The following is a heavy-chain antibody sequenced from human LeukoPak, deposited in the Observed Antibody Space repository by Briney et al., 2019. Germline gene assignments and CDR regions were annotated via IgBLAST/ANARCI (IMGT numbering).Heavy chain of an antibody. V-gene: IGHV3-72*01. CDR2: SRNKANSYLT. CDR1: GITFSDHY. D-gene: IGHD1-26*01. Sequence: VGSLRLSCAVSGITFSDHYLDWVRQAPGKGLEWVGRSRNKANSYLTDYAASAKGRFTVSRDASKNSFYLQTNSLKTEDTAVYYCAITYSWIWGQGTPVTVSS. J-gene: IGHJ4*02. CDR3: AITYSWI.